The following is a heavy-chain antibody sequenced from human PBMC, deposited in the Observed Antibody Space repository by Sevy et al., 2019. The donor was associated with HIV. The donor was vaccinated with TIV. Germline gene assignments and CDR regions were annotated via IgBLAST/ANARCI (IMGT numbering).Heavy chain of an antibody. CDR2: IKQDGSEK. J-gene: IGHJ4*02. D-gene: IGHD2-21*01. CDR1: GFTFSSYW. Sequence: GGSLRLSCAASGFTFSSYWMSWVRQAPGKGLEWVANIKQDGSEKYYVDSVKGRFTISRDNAKNSRYLQMNSLRAEDTAVYYCARVGDTGEYYFDYWGQGTLVTVSS. CDR3: ARVGDTGEYYFDY. V-gene: IGHV3-7*01.